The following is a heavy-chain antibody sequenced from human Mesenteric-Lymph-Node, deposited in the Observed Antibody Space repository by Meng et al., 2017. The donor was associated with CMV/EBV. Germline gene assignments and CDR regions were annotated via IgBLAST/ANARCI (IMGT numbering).Heavy chain of an antibody. Sequence: GESLKISCKGSGYSFTNYWIAWVRQMPGKGLEWMGIIYPGDSDTRYSPSFQGQVTISADKSIATAYLQWNSLKASDTAMYYCARQANTWYSDFWGQGTLVTVSS. CDR2: IYPGDSDT. J-gene: IGHJ4*02. CDR3: ARQANTWYSDF. CDR1: GYSFTNYW. V-gene: IGHV5-51*01.